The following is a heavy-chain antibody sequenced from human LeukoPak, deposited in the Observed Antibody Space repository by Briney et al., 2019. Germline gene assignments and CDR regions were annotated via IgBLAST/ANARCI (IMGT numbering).Heavy chain of an antibody. V-gene: IGHV4-39*01. Sequence: PSETLSLTCTVSGGSISSSSYHWGWIRQPPGKGLEWIGSIYYSGSTYYNPSLKSRVTISVDTSKNQFSLKLSSVTAADTAVYYCASLIVVVPAAPYIDYWGQGTLVTVSS. D-gene: IGHD2-2*01. J-gene: IGHJ4*02. CDR3: ASLIVVVPAAPYIDY. CDR1: GGSISSSSYH. CDR2: IYYSGST.